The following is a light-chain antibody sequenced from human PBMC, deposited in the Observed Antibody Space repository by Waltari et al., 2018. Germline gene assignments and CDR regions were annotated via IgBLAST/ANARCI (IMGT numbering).Light chain of an antibody. CDR3: GTWDSSLSGAV. Sequence: QSVLTQPPSVSAAPGQRVTISCSGGRSNIGNNYVSWYRQFPGTAPKLLIQEAMGRPSGIAGRFAGSKSGTSATLDITGLQAGDEADYYCGTWDSSLSGAVFGGGTHLTVL. V-gene: IGLV1-51*02. CDR2: EAM. CDR1: RSNIGNNY. J-gene: IGLJ7*01.